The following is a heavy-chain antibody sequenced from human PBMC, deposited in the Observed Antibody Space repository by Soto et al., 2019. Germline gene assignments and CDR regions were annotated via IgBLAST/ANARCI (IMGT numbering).Heavy chain of an antibody. V-gene: IGHV3-30-3*01. D-gene: IGHD3-10*01. CDR1: GFTFSSYA. CDR2: ISYDGSNK. J-gene: IGHJ5*02. Sequence: QVQLVESGGGVVQPGRSLRLSCAASGFTFSSYAMHWVRQAPGKGLEWVAVISYDGSNKYYADSVKGRVTISRDNSKNTLYLQMNSLRAEDTAVYYCARSDYLVRWFDPWGQGTLVTVSS. CDR3: ARSDYLVRWFDP.